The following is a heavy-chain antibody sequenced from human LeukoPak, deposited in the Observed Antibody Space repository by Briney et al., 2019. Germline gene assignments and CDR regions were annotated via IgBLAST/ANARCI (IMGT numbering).Heavy chain of an antibody. D-gene: IGHD5-18*01. J-gene: IGHJ4*02. CDR2: IRSSSSTI. CDR1: GFTFSSYS. Sequence: GGSLRLSCAASGFTFSSYSMNWVRQAPGKGLEWVSYIRSSSSTIYYADSVKGRFTISRDNAKNSLYLQMNSLRDEDTAVYYCARDGIQLWTGAFDYWGQGTLVTVSS. CDR3: ARDGIQLWTGAFDY. V-gene: IGHV3-48*02.